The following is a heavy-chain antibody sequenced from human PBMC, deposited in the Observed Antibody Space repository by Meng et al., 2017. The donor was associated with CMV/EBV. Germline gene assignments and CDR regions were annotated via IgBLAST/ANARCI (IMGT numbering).Heavy chain of an antibody. CDR2: ISSSSSYQ. D-gene: IGHD2-2*01. Sequence: GESLKIPRAASGFTFSSYSMNRVRQAPGKGPEWVSSISSSSSYQYYADPVKGRFPISRDNAKNSLYPQMISLRAEDTAVYYCARRYCSSTSCPPYYGMDVWGQGTTVTVSS. V-gene: IGHV3-21*01. CDR1: GFTFSSYS. J-gene: IGHJ6*02. CDR3: ARRYCSSTSCPPYYGMDV.